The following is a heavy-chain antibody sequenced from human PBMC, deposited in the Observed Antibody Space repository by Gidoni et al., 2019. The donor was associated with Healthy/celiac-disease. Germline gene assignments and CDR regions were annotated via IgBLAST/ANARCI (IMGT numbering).Heavy chain of an antibody. Sequence: QVQLVESGGGVVQPGRSLRLPCAASGFTYSSYGMHWVRQAQDKRLEWVAIIWYDRSNKYYADSVKGRFTISRDNSKNTLYLQMNSLRAEDTAVYYCARDSGSSIMDVWGQGTTVTVSS. CDR3: ARDSGSSIMDV. D-gene: IGHD6-13*01. CDR1: GFTYSSYG. CDR2: IWYDRSNK. V-gene: IGHV3-33*01. J-gene: IGHJ6*02.